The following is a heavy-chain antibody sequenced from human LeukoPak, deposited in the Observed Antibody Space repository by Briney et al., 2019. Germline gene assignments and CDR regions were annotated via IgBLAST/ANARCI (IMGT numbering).Heavy chain of an antibody. D-gene: IGHD3-3*01. CDR2: MNPNSGNT. Sequence: GASVKVSCKASGYTFTSYDINWVRQATGQGLEWMGWMNPNSGNTGYAQKFQGRVTITRNTSLSTAYMELSSLRSEDTAVYYCARGKGRFLEPDAFDIWGQGTMVTVSS. CDR3: ARGKGRFLEPDAFDI. V-gene: IGHV1-8*03. J-gene: IGHJ3*02. CDR1: GYTFTSYD.